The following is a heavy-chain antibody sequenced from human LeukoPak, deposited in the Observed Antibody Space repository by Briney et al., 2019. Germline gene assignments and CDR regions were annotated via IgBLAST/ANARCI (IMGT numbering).Heavy chain of an antibody. D-gene: IGHD3-22*01. CDR1: GFTFSNAW. J-gene: IGHJ4*02. CDR2: ISGSGGST. V-gene: IGHV3-23*01. Sequence: GGSLRLSCAASGFTFSNAWMSWVRQAPGKGLEWVSAISGSGGSTYYADSVKGRFTISRDNSKNTLYLQMNSLRAEDTAVYYCAKSNYYDNSFDYWGQGTLVTVSS. CDR3: AKSNYYDNSFDY.